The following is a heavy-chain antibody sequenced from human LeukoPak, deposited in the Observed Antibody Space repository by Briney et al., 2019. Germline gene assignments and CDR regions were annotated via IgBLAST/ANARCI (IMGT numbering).Heavy chain of an antibody. CDR2: INPNSGGT. J-gene: IGHJ4*02. CDR3: GYDSSGYTLDY. D-gene: IGHD3-22*01. Sequence: GASVKVSCKASGYTFTGCYMHWVRQAPGQGLEWMGWINPNSGGTNYAQKFQGRVTMTRDTSISTAYMELSRLRSDDTAVYYCGYDSSGYTLDYWGQGTLVTVSS. CDR1: GYTFTGCY. V-gene: IGHV1-2*02.